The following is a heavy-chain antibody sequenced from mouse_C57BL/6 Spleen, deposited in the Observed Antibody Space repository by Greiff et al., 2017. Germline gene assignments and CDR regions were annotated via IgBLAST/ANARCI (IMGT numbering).Heavy chain of an antibody. D-gene: IGHD3-3*01. Sequence: QVHVKQSGAELVKPGASVKMSCKASGYTFTSYWITWVQQRPGQGLEWIGDIYPGSGSTNYNEKFKSKATLTVDIFSSTAYMQLSSLTSDDSAVDYCAREGTEYAMDYWGQGTSVTVSS. CDR1: GYTFTSYW. CDR3: AREGTEYAMDY. V-gene: IGHV1-55*01. CDR2: IYPGSGST. J-gene: IGHJ4*01.